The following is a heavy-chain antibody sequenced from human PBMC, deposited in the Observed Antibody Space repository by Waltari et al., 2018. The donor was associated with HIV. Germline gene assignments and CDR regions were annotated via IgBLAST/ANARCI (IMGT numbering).Heavy chain of an antibody. J-gene: IGHJ4*02. Sequence: EVQVLESGGGLVQPGGSLRLSCGASGFTFWSYAMSWVRQAPGKGLEWVSAISGSGGSTYYADSVKGRFTISRDNSKNTLYLQMNSLRAEDTAVYYCANPNAEDYWGQGTLVTVSS. V-gene: IGHV3-23*01. CDR1: GFTFWSYA. D-gene: IGHD7-27*01. CDR2: ISGSGGST. CDR3: ANPNAEDY.